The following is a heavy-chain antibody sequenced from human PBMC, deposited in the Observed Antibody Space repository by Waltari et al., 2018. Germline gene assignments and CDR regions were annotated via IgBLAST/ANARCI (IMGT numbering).Heavy chain of an antibody. CDR2: IYTSGRT. D-gene: IGHD3-16*01. V-gene: IGHV4-61*02. CDR1: GGSISSGSYY. Sequence: QVQLQESGPGLVKPSQTLSLTCTVSGGSISSGSYYWSWIRQPAGKGLEWIGRIYTSGRTNYNPSLKSRVTISVDTSKNQFSRKLSSVTAADTAVYYCASEPPLFATLFDYWGQGTLVTVSS. CDR3: ASEPPLFATLFDY. J-gene: IGHJ4*02.